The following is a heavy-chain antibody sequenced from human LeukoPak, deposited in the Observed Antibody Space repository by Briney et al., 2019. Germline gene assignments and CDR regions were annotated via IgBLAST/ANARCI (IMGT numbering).Heavy chain of an antibody. Sequence: GGSLRLSCAASGFTFSSYAMSWVRQAPGKGLEWVSAISGSGGSTYYADSVKGRFTISRDNSRNTLYLQMNSLRAEDTAVYYCAKNPYYDSSGPPDYWGQGTLVTVSS. D-gene: IGHD3-22*01. CDR1: GFTFSSYA. CDR2: ISGSGGST. J-gene: IGHJ4*02. CDR3: AKNPYYDSSGPPDY. V-gene: IGHV3-23*01.